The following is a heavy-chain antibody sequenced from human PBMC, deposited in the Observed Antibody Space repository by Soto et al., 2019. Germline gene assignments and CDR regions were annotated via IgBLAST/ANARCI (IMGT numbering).Heavy chain of an antibody. CDR1: GGTFSSYT. D-gene: IGHD1-26*01. J-gene: IGHJ6*02. CDR3: AFDGGSYQGNYYYGMDV. V-gene: IGHV1-69*02. Sequence: SVKVSCKASGGTFSSYTISWVRQAPGQGLEWMGRIIPILGIANYAQKFQGRVTITADKSTSTAYMELSSLRSEDTAVYYCAFDGGSYQGNYYYGMDVWGQGTTVPVSS. CDR2: IIPILGIA.